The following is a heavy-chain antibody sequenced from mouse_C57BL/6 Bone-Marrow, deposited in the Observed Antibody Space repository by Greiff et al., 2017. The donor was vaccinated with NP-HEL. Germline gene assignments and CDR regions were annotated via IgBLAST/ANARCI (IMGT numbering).Heavy chain of an antibody. CDR1: GYTFTSYW. CDR3: ATVVATDYAMDY. Sequence: VQLQQPGAELVMPGASVKLSCKASGYTFTSYWMHWVKQRPGQGLEWIGEIDPSDSYTNYNQKFKGKSPLTVDKSSSTAYMQLSSLTSEDSAVYYCATVVATDYAMDYWGQGTSVTVSS. V-gene: IGHV1-69*01. D-gene: IGHD1-1*01. J-gene: IGHJ4*01. CDR2: IDPSDSYT.